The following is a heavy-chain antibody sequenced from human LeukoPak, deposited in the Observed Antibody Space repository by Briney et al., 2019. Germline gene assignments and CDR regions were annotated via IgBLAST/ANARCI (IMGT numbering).Heavy chain of an antibody. V-gene: IGHV3-23*01. CDR3: AKDLELLWFGELSQTPFDY. CDR1: GFTFSSYA. Sequence: GGSLRLSCAASGFTFSSYAMSWVRQAPGKGLEWVSAISGSGGSTYYADSVKGRFTISRDNSKNTLYLQMNSLRAEDTAVYYCAKDLELLWFGELSQTPFDYWGQGTLVTVSS. CDR2: ISGSGGST. D-gene: IGHD3-10*01. J-gene: IGHJ4*02.